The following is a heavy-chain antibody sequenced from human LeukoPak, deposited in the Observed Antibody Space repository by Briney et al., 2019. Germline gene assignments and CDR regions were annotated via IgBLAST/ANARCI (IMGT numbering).Heavy chain of an antibody. J-gene: IGHJ3*02. D-gene: IGHD3-10*01. CDR1: GGSISTYY. CDR2: VYHSGST. CDR3: ARPGAVSDAFDI. Sequence: SETLSLTCTVSGGSISTYYWSWIRQPPGKGLEWLGYVYHSGSTNYNPSLKSRVTISVDTSKKQFSLKVTPVTAADTAVYYCARPGAVSDAFDIWGQGTMVTVSS. V-gene: IGHV4-59*08.